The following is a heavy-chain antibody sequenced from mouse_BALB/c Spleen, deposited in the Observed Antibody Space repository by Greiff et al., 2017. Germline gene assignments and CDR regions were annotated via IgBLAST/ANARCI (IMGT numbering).Heavy chain of an antibody. D-gene: IGHD1-2*01. V-gene: IGHV3-2*02. CDR2: ISYSGST. Sequence: EVMLVESGPGLVKPSQSLSLTCTVTGYSITSDYAWNWIRQFPGNKLEWMGYISYSGSTSYNPSLKSRISITRDTSKNQFFLQLNSVTTEDTATYYCARWYYGYYAMDYWGQGTSVTVSS. CDR1: GYSITSDYA. J-gene: IGHJ4*01. CDR3: ARWYYGYYAMDY.